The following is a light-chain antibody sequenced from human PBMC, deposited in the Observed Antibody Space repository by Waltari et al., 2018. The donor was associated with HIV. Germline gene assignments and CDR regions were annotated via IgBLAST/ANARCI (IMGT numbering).Light chain of an antibody. CDR3: SSYTSSSTLWGV. J-gene: IGLJ1*01. Sequence: QSALTQPASVSGSPGQSITISCTGTSSDVGGYNYVSWYQQHPGKAPKPMIYDVSNRPSGVSNRFSGSKSGNTASLTISGLQAEDGADYYCSSYTSSSTLWGVCGTGTKVTVL. CDR2: DVS. V-gene: IGLV2-14*01. CDR1: SSDVGGYNY.